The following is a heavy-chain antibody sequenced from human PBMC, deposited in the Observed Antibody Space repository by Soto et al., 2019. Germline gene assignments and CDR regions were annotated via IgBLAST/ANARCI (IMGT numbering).Heavy chain of an antibody. J-gene: IGHJ4*02. CDR2: IYNHGQI. CDR1: GFIVSRSH. V-gene: IGHV3-53*01. Sequence: VGSLRLSCVVSGFIVSRSHMMWVRQAPGKGLEGVSVIYNHGQINYVDPVKGRFTITRDNSKNTIYLQMNSLKVEDTAVYYCVRVTGAERHWGQGALVTV. D-gene: IGHD7-27*01. CDR3: VRVTGAERH.